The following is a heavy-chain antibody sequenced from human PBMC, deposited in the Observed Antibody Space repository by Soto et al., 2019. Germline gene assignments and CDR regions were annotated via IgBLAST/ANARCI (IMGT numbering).Heavy chain of an antibody. Sequence: QVQLVESGGGVVQPGGSLRLSCAASGFTFSTYVMHWVRHAPGKGLEWVALIWYDGSDKYYADSVKGRFTSSRDNSNNTLYLQMNSLRDEDTDIYYCARIPWPGHCTNGLCYLPDYWCQGTLVPVSS. CDR3: ARIPWPGHCTNGLCYLPDY. D-gene: IGHD2-8*01. CDR1: GFTFSTYV. V-gene: IGHV3-33*01. J-gene: IGHJ4*02. CDR2: IWYDGSDK.